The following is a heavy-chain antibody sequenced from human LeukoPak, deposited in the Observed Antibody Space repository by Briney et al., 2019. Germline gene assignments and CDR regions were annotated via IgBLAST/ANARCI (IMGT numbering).Heavy chain of an antibody. Sequence: ASVKVSCKASGYTFTSYYMHWVRQAPGQGLEWMGIINPSGGSTSYAQKFQGRVTMTRDTSTSTVYMELSSLRSEDTAVYYCARDISESVFGVLQLQNWFDPWGQGTLVTASS. D-gene: IGHD3-3*01. CDR1: GYTFTSYY. CDR3: ARDISESVFGVLQLQNWFDP. V-gene: IGHV1-46*01. J-gene: IGHJ5*02. CDR2: INPSGGST.